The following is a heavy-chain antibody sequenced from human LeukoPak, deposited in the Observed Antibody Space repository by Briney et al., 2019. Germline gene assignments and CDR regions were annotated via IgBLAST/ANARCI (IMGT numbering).Heavy chain of an antibody. J-gene: IGHJ4*02. CDR2: ISSSSSYI. CDR3: AKEGGYSYGNQFDY. V-gene: IGHV3-21*04. D-gene: IGHD5-18*01. CDR1: EFTFSTYS. Sequence: GGSLRLSCVVSEFTFSTYSMNWVRQAPGKGLEWVSSISSSSSYIYYADSVKGRFTISRDNSKNTLYLQMNSLRAEDTAVYYCAKEGGYSYGNQFDYWGQGTLVTVSS.